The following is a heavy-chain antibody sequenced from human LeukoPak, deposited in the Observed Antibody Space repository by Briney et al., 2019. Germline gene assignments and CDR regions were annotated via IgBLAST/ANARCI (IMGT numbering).Heavy chain of an antibody. CDR2: IYPGDSDT. CDR3: ARRSCGSTSCYSAFDI. J-gene: IGHJ3*02. D-gene: IGHD2-2*02. V-gene: IGHV5-51*07. Sequence: GESLKISCKGSGYIFTSYLIGWVHQLPGKGLEWIGIIYPGDSDTRYSPSFQGQVTISADKSISTAYLQWSSLKASETAMYYCARRSCGSTSCYSAFDIWGQGTMVTVSS. CDR1: GYIFTSYL.